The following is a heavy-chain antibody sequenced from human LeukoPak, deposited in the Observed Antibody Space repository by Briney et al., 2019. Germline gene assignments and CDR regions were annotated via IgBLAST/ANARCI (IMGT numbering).Heavy chain of an antibody. CDR1: GFTFSSYS. J-gene: IGHJ5*02. CDR3: ARVSGYPNWFDP. V-gene: IGHV3-48*01. Sequence: GGSLRLSCAASGFTFSSYSTNWVRQAPGKGLAWVSYISSSSSTIYYADSVKGRFTISRDNAKNSLYLQMNSLRAEDTAVYYCARVSGYPNWFDPWGQGTLVTVSS. CDR2: ISSSSSTI. D-gene: IGHD3-22*01.